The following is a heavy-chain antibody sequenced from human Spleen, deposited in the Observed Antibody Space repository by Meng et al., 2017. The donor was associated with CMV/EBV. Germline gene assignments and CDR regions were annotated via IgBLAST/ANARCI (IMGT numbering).Heavy chain of an antibody. CDR1: GSVSSCSYL. Sequence: GSVSSCSYLWSWIRQHPGKALAWIGYIYYGGRTNYNPSLKGRVTISVDTSKNQLSLKLSSVTAAGAAVYLCARDTRSTSGSYFPFDPWGQGTLVTVSS. CDR2: IYYGGRT. CDR3: ARDTRSTSGSYFPFDP. V-gene: IGHV4-61*01. D-gene: IGHD1-26*01. J-gene: IGHJ5*02.